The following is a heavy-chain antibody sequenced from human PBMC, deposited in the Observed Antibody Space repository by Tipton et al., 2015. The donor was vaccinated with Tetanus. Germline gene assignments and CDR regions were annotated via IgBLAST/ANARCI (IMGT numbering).Heavy chain of an antibody. CDR1: GGSISSYY. V-gene: IGHV4-4*07. D-gene: IGHD6-13*01. J-gene: IGHJ6*02. CDR2: IYTSGST. Sequence: TLSLTCTVSGGSISSYYWSWIRQPAGKGLEWIGRIYTSGSTNYNPSLKSRVTISVDTSKNQFSLKLSSVTAADTAVYYCASTQIGYSSSWPYYYYYGMDVWGQGTTVTVSS. CDR3: ASTQIGYSSSWPYYYYYGMDV.